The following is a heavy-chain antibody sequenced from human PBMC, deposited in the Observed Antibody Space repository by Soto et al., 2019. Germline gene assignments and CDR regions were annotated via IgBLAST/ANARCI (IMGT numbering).Heavy chain of an antibody. CDR2: VSGSGDSA. V-gene: IGHV3-23*01. J-gene: IGHJ4*02. D-gene: IGHD2-21*02. CDR3: AKGRASDCPGCTQDY. Sequence: GGSLRLSCAASAFTFSSYAMSWVRQAPGKGLEWVSAVSGSGDSAYYADSVKGRFTISRDNSKNTLYLQMNSLRAEDTAVYYCAKGRASDCPGCTQDYWGQGTLVTVSS. CDR1: AFTFSSYA.